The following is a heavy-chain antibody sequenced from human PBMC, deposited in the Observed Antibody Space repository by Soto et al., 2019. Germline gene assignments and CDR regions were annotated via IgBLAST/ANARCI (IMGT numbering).Heavy chain of an antibody. CDR2: IYYSGST. J-gene: IGHJ4*02. CDR3: ARHGCRYCGGDYKAQTIDY. V-gene: IGHV4-39*01. CDR1: GGSISSSSYY. D-gene: IGHD2-21*02. Sequence: SETLSLTCTVSGGSISSSSYYWGWIRQPPGKGLEWIGSIYYSGSTYYNPSLESRVTISVDTSKNQFSLKLSSVTAADTAVYYCARHGCRYCGGDYKAQTIDYWGQGTLVTVPQ.